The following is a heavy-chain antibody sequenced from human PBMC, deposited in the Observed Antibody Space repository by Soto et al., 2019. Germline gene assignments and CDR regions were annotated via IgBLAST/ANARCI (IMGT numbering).Heavy chain of an antibody. CDR3: ARGVRYYSSEKPANFDY. J-gene: IGHJ4*02. Sequence: QVQRLDSGGGLVKPGGSLRLSCAASGFTFSDYYMSWIRQAPGKGLECVAYISVSSTYANYADSVEGRFTISRDNAKNSLFLQMNSLRAEDTAVYYCARGVRYYSSEKPANFDYWGQGALVTVSS. CDR1: GFTFSDYY. CDR2: ISVSSTYA. D-gene: IGHD3-10*01. V-gene: IGHV3-11*05.